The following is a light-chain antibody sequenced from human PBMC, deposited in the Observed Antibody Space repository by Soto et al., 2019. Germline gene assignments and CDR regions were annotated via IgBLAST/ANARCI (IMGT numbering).Light chain of an antibody. CDR3: QSYDSSLSGYV. J-gene: IGLJ1*01. V-gene: IGLV1-40*01. Sequence: QSVLTQPPSVSGAPGQRVTISCTGSSSNIGAGYDVHWYQQLPGTAPKPLISGNSNRPSGVPDRFSGSKSGTSASLAITGLQAEDEAVYYCQSYDSSLSGYVFGTGTKLTVL. CDR1: SSNIGAGYD. CDR2: GNS.